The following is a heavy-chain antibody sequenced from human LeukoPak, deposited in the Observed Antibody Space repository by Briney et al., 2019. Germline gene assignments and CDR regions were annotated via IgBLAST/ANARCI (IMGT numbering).Heavy chain of an antibody. Sequence: RASVKVSCKASVGTFSSYAISWVRQAPGQGLEWMGGIIPIFGTANYAQKFQGRVTITADKSTSTAYMELSSLRSEDTAVYYCARDRLYNSSSMDYYYYYMDVWGKGTTVSVSS. J-gene: IGHJ6*03. CDR3: ARDRLYNSSSMDYYYYYMDV. CDR2: IIPIFGTA. CDR1: VGTFSSYA. D-gene: IGHD6-6*01. V-gene: IGHV1-69*06.